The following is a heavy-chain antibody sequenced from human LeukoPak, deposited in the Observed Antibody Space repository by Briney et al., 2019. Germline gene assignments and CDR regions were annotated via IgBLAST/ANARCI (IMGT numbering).Heavy chain of an antibody. Sequence: ASVKVSCKASGYTFTGYYMHWVRQAPGQGLEWMAWINPNSGGTNYAQKFQGRVTMTRDTSISTASMELSSLRSDDTAMYYCARDLGSSWYFGWFDPWGQGTLVTVSS. CDR3: ARDLGSSWYFGWFDP. CDR1: GYTFTGYY. V-gene: IGHV1-2*02. D-gene: IGHD6-13*01. CDR2: INPNSGGT. J-gene: IGHJ5*02.